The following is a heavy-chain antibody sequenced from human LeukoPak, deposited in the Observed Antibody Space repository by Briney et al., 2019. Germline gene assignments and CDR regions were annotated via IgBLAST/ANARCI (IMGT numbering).Heavy chain of an antibody. CDR3: AKDLFL. V-gene: IGHV3-30*02. D-gene: IGHD2-21*01. Sequence: GGSLRLSCAASGFPFSTSDMHWVRQAPGKGLEWLSFIQYDGSHENYSDSVKGRFTISRDNSRNTLYLQMYSLRPDDTAVYYCAKDLFLWGQGTVVTVSS. CDR2: IQYDGSHE. J-gene: IGHJ3*01. CDR1: GFPFSTSD.